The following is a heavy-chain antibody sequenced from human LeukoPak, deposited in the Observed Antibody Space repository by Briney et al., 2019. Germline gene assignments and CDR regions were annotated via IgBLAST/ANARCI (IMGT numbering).Heavy chain of an antibody. Sequence: SETLSLTCTVSGGSISSYYWSWIRQPPGKGLECIGYIYHSGITNYNPSLKSRVTISLDTSKNQFSLKLSSVTAADTAMYYCARQMYSYETDPWGQGTLVTVSS. CDR1: GGSISSYY. V-gene: IGHV4-59*08. D-gene: IGHD3-22*01. CDR2: IYHSGIT. J-gene: IGHJ5*02. CDR3: ARQMYSYETDP.